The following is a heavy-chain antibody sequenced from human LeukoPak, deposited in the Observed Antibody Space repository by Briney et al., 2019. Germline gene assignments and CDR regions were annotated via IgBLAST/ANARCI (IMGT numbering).Heavy chain of an antibody. CDR2: IYYSGST. J-gene: IGHJ4*02. CDR1: GGSISSGDYY. CDR3: ASSDYSSSNIDY. D-gene: IGHD6-6*01. V-gene: IGHV4-30-4*01. Sequence: PSETLSLTCTVSGGSISSGDYYWSWIRQPPGTGLEWIGYIYYSGSTYYNPSLKSRVTISVDTSKNQFSLKLSSVTAADTAVYYCASSDYSSSNIDYWGQGTLVTVSS.